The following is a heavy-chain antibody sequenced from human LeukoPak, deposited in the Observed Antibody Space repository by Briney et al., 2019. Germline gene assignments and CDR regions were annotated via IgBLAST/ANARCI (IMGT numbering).Heavy chain of an antibody. V-gene: IGHV4-34*01. CDR1: GGSFSGYY. CDR3: ATLYSRGY. CDR2: INHSGST. Sequence: SETLSLTCAVYGGSFSGYYWSWIRQPPGKGLEWIGEINHSGSTNYNPSLKSRVTISVDTSKNQFSLKLSSVTAADTAVYYCATLYSRGYRGQGTLVTVSS. D-gene: IGHD3-16*01. J-gene: IGHJ4*02.